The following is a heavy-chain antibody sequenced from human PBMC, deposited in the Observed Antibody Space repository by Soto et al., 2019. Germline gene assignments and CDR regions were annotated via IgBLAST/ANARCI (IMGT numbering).Heavy chain of an antibody. CDR3: ARESPQGLEVAGFDY. CDR2: IYYSGST. J-gene: IGHJ4*02. CDR1: GGSISSGDYY. V-gene: IGHV4-30-4*01. D-gene: IGHD6-19*01. Sequence: SETLSLTCTVSGGSISSGDYYWSWIRQPPGKGLEWIGYIYYSGSTYYNPSLKSRVTISVDTSKNQFSLKLSSVTAADTAVYYCARESPQGLEVAGFDYWGQGTLVTVSS.